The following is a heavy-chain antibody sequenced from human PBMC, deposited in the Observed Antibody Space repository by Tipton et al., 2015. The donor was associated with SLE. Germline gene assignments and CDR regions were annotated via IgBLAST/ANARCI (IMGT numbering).Heavy chain of an antibody. CDR3: ARRVGNWYFDL. CDR2: IQGRENT. CDR1: GVSVTNYY. D-gene: IGHD2-2*01. Sequence: LRLSCTVSGVSVTNYYWSWIRQPPGKRLEWIGFIQGRENTNYNPSLESRVTISVDTSKNQFSLQLTSVTAADTAIYYCARRVGNWYFDLWGRGTLVTVSS. J-gene: IGHJ2*01. V-gene: IGHV4-59*02.